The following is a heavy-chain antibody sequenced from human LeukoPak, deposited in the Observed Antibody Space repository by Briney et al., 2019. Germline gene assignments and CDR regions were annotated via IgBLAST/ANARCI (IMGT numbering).Heavy chain of an antibody. CDR2: IYTSGST. D-gene: IGHD3-22*01. J-gene: IGHJ4*02. V-gene: IGHV4-4*07. Sequence: PSETLSLTCTVSGGSISSYYWSWIRQPAGKGLEWIGRIYTSGSTNYNPSLKSRVTMSVDTSKNQFSLKLSSVTAADTAVYYCARGKRIGDYYDSSGYYSNDYWGQGTLVTVSS. CDR3: ARGKRIGDYYDSSGYYSNDY. CDR1: GGSISSYY.